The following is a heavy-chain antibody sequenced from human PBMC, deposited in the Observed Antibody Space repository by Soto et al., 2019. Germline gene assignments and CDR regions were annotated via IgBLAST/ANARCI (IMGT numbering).Heavy chain of an antibody. CDR3: ARVPRWQDDFLDNWFDP. CDR1: GYTFTSYG. CDR2: ISAYNGNT. J-gene: IGHJ5*02. Sequence: QVQLVQSGAEVKKPGASVKVSCKASGYTFTSYGISWVRQAPGQGLEWMGWISAYNGNTNYAQKLQGRVAMTTDTSTSTAYMELGSLRSDDTAVYYCARVPRWQDDFLDNWFDPWGQGTLVTVSS. V-gene: IGHV1-18*01. D-gene: IGHD3-3*01.